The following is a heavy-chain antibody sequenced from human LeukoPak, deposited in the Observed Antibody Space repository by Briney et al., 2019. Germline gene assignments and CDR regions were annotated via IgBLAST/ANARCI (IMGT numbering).Heavy chain of an antibody. V-gene: IGHV4-59*01. J-gene: IGHJ4*02. CDR2: IYYSGGT. CDR1: GGSISSYY. CDR3: AREAIYSSGWYVLFDY. D-gene: IGHD6-19*01. Sequence: PSETLSLTCTVSGGSISSYYWSWIRQPPGKGLEWIGYIYYSGGTNYNPSLKSRVTISVDTSKNQFSLKLSSVTAADTAVYYCAREAIYSSGWYVLFDYWGQGTLVTVSS.